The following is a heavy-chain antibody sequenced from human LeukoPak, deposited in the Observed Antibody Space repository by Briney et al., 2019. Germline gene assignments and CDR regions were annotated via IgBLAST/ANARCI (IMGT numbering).Heavy chain of an antibody. CDR3: ASSMAYNCLDY. CDR1: GFTFSSFG. J-gene: IGHJ4*02. V-gene: IGHV3-33*01. Sequence: PAGSLRLSCAASGFTFSSFGMHWVRQAPGKGLEWVAVIWNDGSNSYYADSVKGRFTISRDNAKNTLYLQMNSLRPEDTAVYYCASSMAYNCLDYWGQGTLVTVSS. D-gene: IGHD5-24*01. CDR2: IWNDGSNS.